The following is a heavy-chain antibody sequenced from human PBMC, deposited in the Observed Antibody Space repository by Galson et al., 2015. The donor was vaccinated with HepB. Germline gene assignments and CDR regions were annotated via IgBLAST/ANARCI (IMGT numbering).Heavy chain of an antibody. V-gene: IGHV3-7*01. Sequence: SLRLSCAASGFTFSSYWMSWVRQAPGKGLEWVANIKQDGSEKYYVDSVKGRFTISRDNAKNSLYLQMNSLRAEDTAVYYCARGIRSRYYGSGSYYGYWGQGTLVTVSS. J-gene: IGHJ4*02. CDR3: ARGIRSRYYGSGSYYGY. D-gene: IGHD3-10*01. CDR2: IKQDGSEK. CDR1: GFTFSSYW.